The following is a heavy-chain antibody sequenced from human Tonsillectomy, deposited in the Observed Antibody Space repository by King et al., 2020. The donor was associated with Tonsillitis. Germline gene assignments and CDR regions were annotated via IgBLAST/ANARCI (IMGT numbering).Heavy chain of an antibody. CDR1: GFTFSSSR. Sequence: VQLVESGGGLVQPGGSLRLSCAASGFTFSSSRMHWVRQAPGKGLVWFSRINSYWSSTSYADPVKGRFTLSSDNAKNTLYLQMNSLRAEDTAVYYCARGYSSGYRVDYWGQGTLVTVSS. CDR2: INSYWSST. J-gene: IGHJ4*02. CDR3: ARGYSSGYRVDY. V-gene: IGHV3-74*01. D-gene: IGHD6-19*01.